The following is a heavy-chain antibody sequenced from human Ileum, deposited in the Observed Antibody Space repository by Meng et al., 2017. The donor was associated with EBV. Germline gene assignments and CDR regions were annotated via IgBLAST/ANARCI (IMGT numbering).Heavy chain of an antibody. CDR2: INPRNGNT. J-gene: IGHJ4*02. Sequence: QAQLVQSGAEVKKPGASVKVSFTVSGNTFTNNAIHWVRQAPGQGLEWMGWINPRNGNTEYSQKFQDRVTITRDTSASTAYMELSSLTSEDMAVYFCAVEVIFGGVPFDDWGQGTLVTVSS. D-gene: IGHD2-8*02. V-gene: IGHV1-3*01. CDR3: AVEVIFGGVPFDD. CDR1: GNTFTNNA.